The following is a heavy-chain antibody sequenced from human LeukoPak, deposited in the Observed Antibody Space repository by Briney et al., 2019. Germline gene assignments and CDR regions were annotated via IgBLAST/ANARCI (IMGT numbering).Heavy chain of an antibody. J-gene: IGHJ4*02. Sequence: GGSLRLSCAASGFTFSSYAMSWVRQAPGKGLEWVSAISGSGGSTYYADSVKGRFTISRDNSKNTLYLQMNSLRGEDTAVYDCAKGGKYDSSGYYYVSLHYFDYWGQGTLVTVSS. CDR2: ISGSGGST. CDR3: AKGGKYDSSGYYYVSLHYFDY. CDR1: GFTFSSYA. D-gene: IGHD3-22*01. V-gene: IGHV3-23*01.